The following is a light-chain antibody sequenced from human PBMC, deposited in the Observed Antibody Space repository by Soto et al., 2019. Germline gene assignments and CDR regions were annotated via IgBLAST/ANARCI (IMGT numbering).Light chain of an antibody. CDR1: RSDVGGYKY. J-gene: IGLJ2*01. Sequence: QSVLTQPRSVSGSPGQSVAISCTGSRSDVGGYKYVSWYQKFPGKAPKLIIYDVAKRPSGVPDRFSGSKSGNTASLTISGLQAEDEADYYCCSYGGGRTPLGFGGGTKLTVL. CDR3: CSYGGGRTPLG. CDR2: DVA. V-gene: IGLV2-11*01.